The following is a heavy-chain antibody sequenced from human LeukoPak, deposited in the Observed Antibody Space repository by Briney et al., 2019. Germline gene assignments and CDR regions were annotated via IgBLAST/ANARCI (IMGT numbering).Heavy chain of an antibody. Sequence: GGSLRLSCAASGFTFSSNAMSWVRQAPGKGLEWVSAISDSGGSTYYADSVRGRFTISRDNSMNTLYLQMNSLRAEDTAVYYCAKDYRRYRSSWYYFDFWGQETLVTVS. CDR3: AKDYRRYRSSWYYFDF. D-gene: IGHD6-13*01. J-gene: IGHJ4*02. CDR1: GFTFSSNA. V-gene: IGHV3-23*01. CDR2: ISDSGGST.